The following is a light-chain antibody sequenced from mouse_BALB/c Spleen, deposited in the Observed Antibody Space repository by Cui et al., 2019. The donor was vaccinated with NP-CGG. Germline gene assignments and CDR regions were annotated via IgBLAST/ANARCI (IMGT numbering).Light chain of an antibody. CDR2: GTN. CDR1: PGAVTTSNY. Sequence: QAVVTQESALTTSSGETVTLTCRSSPGAVTTSNYANWVQEKPDHLFTGLIGGTNNRAPGVPARFSGSLIGDKAALTITGAQTEDEAIYFCALWYSNHWVFGGGTKLTVL. CDR3: ALWYSNHWV. J-gene: IGLJ1*01. V-gene: IGLV1*01.